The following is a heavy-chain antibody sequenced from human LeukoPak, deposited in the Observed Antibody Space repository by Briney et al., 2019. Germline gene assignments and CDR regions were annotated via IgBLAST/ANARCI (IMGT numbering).Heavy chain of an antibody. Sequence: GGSLRLSCATSGFTFTDYYMSWIRQAPGKGLEWVSYVSVSGTTMYYADSVKGRFTLSRDNAKNSLYLQMNSLRAEDTAVYYCARDLQGGSAYYYYGMDVWGQGTTVTVSS. CDR3: ARDLQGGSAYYYYGMDV. D-gene: IGHD3-10*01. CDR1: GFTFTDYY. CDR2: VSVSGTTM. V-gene: IGHV3-11*04. J-gene: IGHJ6*02.